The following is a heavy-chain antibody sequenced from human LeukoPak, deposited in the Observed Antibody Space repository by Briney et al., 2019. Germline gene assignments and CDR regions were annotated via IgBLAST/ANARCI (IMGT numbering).Heavy chain of an antibody. V-gene: IGHV4-59*01. CDR1: GGSISPYY. Sequence: PSETLSLTCSVSGGSISPYYWSWIRQPPGKGLEWIGYIYYSGTTNYNPSLQSRVTISVATSKNQFSLKLSSVTAADTALYYRARDRASAGGFDYWGQGTLVTVSS. CDR3: ARDRASAGGFDY. D-gene: IGHD2-15*01. CDR2: IYYSGTT. J-gene: IGHJ4*02.